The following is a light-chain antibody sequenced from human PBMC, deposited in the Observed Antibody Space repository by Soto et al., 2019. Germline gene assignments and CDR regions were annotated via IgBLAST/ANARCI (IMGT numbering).Light chain of an antibody. J-gene: IGLJ1*01. CDR3: AAWDNSLNGHV. CDR2: TDN. Sequence: QSVLAQPPSVSGTPGQRVTISCSGSSSNIGKNTVSWYQQLPGAAPKPLISTDNQRPSGVPDRFSGSKSGTSASLAISGLQSEDDADYYYAAWDNSLNGHVFGTGTKVTVL. V-gene: IGLV1-44*01. CDR1: SSNIGKNT.